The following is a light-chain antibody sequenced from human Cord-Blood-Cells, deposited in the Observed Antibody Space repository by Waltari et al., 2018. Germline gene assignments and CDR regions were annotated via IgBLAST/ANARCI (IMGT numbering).Light chain of an antibody. J-gene: IGLJ2*01. V-gene: IGLV2-23*01. CDR1: SSAVGSYNL. CDR2: EGS. CDR3: CSYAGSSTLV. Sequence: QSALTQPASVSGSPGPSITLSCTGTSSAVGSYNLVPWYQQHPGKAPKLMIYEGSKRPSGVSNRFSGSKSGNTASLTISGLQAEDEADYYCCSYAGSSTLVFGGGTKLTVL.